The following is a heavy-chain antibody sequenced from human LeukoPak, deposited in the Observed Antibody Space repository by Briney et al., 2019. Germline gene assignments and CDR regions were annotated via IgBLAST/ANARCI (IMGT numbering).Heavy chain of an antibody. CDR2: ISGYNGNT. CDR1: GYTFTTFG. J-gene: IGHJ5*02. V-gene: IGHV1-18*01. CDR3: ARDHYYGSGNLYWLDP. Sequence: ASVKASCKASGYTFTTFGISWVRQAPGQGLEWMGWISGYNGNTNYAQKLQGRVTMTTDTSTSTAYMELRSLRSDDTAVYYCARDHYYGSGNLYWLDPWGQGTLVTVSS. D-gene: IGHD3-10*01.